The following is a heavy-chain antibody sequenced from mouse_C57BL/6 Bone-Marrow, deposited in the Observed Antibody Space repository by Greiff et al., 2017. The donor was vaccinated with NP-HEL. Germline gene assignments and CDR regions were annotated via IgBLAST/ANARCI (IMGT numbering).Heavy chain of an antibody. V-gene: IGHV1-18*01. CDR1: GYTFTDYN. Sequence: VQLKESGPELVKPGASVKIPCKASGYTFTDYNMDWVKQSHGKSLEWIGDINPNNGGTIYNQKFKGKATLTVDKSSSTAYMELRSLTSEDTAVYYCARRDGYDGEGAMDYWGQGTSVTVSS. CDR3: ARRDGYDGEGAMDY. D-gene: IGHD2-2*01. CDR2: INPNNGGT. J-gene: IGHJ4*01.